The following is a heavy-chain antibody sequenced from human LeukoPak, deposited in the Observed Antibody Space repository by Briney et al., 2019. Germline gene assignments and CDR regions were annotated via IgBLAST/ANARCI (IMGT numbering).Heavy chain of an antibody. J-gene: IGHJ4*02. Sequence: GGSLRLSCAASGFTFSSYGMHWVRQAPGKGLEWVSYISSSGSTIYYADSVKGRFTISRDNAKNSLYLQMNSLRAEDTAVYYCARVGLGVTKFFDYWGQGTLVTVSS. CDR2: ISSSGSTI. CDR1: GFTFSSYG. V-gene: IGHV3-48*04. D-gene: IGHD4-17*01. CDR3: ARVGLGVTKFFDY.